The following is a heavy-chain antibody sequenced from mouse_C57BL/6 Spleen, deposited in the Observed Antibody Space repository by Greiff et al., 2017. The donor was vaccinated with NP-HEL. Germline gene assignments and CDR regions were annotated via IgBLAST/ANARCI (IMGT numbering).Heavy chain of an antibody. CDR3: ARRGSTYAKDY. D-gene: IGHD1-1*02. V-gene: IGHV1-64*01. Sequence: QVQLQQPGAELVKPEASVKLSCKASGYTFTSYWMHWVKQRPGQGLEWIGMIHPNSGSTNYNEKFKSKATLTVDKSSSTAYMQLSSLTSEDSAVYYCARRGSTYAKDYWGQGTSVTVST. J-gene: IGHJ4*01. CDR2: IHPNSGST. CDR1: GYTFTSYW.